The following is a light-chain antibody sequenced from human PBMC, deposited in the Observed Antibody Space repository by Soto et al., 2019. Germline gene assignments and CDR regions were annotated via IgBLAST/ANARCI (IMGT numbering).Light chain of an antibody. CDR3: QNYNSAPPLT. V-gene: IGKV1-27*01. CDR1: QVISNY. J-gene: IGKJ4*01. CDR2: AAS. Sequence: IQMTQCPSSLSSSVGYRVNFTCRASQVISNYLAWYQQKPGKVPTLLIYAASTFQSGVPSRSSGSGSGTAFIITISSLQPDDVATYYCQNYNSAPPLTFGGVTKVAIK.